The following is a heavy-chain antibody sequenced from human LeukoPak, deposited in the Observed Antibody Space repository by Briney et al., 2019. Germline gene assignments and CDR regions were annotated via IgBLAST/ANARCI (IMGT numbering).Heavy chain of an antibody. Sequence: SETLSLTCAVYGGSFSGYYWSWIRQPPGKGLEWIGEINHSGSTNYNPSLKSRVTISVDTSKNQFSLKLSSVTAADTAVYYCARVWSGGIAAAGSYYYYGMDVWGQGTTVTVSS. CDR1: GGSFSGYY. V-gene: IGHV4-34*01. CDR2: INHSGST. CDR3: ARVWSGGIAAAGSYYYYGMDV. D-gene: IGHD6-13*01. J-gene: IGHJ6*02.